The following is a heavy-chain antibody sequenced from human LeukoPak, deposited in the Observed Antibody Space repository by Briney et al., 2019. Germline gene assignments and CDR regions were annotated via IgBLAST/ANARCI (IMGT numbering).Heavy chain of an antibody. CDR1: GFSSNSA. CDR2: IIASSGST. D-gene: IGHD5-12*01. Sequence: PGGSLRLSCAASGFSSNSAMSWVRPAPGKGLEWVSLIIASSGSTFYADSVKGRFTISRDNSKNTLFLQMNSLRAEDTAVYYCAKGAYDYIEMGYFDYWGQGTLVTVSS. J-gene: IGHJ4*01. CDR3: AKGAYDYIEMGYFDY. V-gene: IGHV3-23*01.